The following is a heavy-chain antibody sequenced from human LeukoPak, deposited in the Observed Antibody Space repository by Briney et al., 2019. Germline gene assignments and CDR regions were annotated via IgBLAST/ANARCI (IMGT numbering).Heavy chain of an antibody. CDR2: INPNSGGT. Sequence: ASVKVSCKASGYTFTGYYMHWGRQRHRQGHELMGWINPNSGGTNYAQDFLSRGTTIRDTSFSTAYMVLSRLRSDDTAVYYCARDPLSTSGAMWIWAVAGTGFDYWGQGTLVTVSS. J-gene: IGHJ4*02. CDR3: ARDPLSTSGAMWIWAVAGTGFDY. CDR1: GYTFTGYY. D-gene: IGHD6-19*01. V-gene: IGHV1-2*02.